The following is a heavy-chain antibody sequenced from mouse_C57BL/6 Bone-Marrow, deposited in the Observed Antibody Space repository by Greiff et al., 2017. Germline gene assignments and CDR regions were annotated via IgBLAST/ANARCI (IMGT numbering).Heavy chain of an antibody. CDR2: INPGSGGT. CDR3: AREGYKGGY. Sequence: VQLQQSGAELVRPGTSVKVSCKASGYAFTNYLIEWVKQRPGQGLEWIGVINPGSGGTNYNEKFKGKATLTADKSSSTAYMQLSSLTSEDSAVYFCAREGYKGGYWGQGTTLTVSS. CDR1: GYAFTNYL. D-gene: IGHD3-1*01. V-gene: IGHV1-54*01. J-gene: IGHJ2*01.